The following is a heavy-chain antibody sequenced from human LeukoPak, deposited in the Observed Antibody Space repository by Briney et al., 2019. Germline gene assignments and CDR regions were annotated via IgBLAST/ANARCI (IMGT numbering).Heavy chain of an antibody. CDR1: GFTFTIHA. D-gene: IGHD2-21*01. Sequence: GRSLRLSCAASGFTFTIHAVHWVRQAPGKGLEWVAVTDGTNKFYSDSVRGRFTISGDTSKNTIYLQMNSLRPEDTAMYYCAKDLIAGPPDYFDYWGQGTLVSVFS. CDR3: AKDLIAGPPDYFDY. CDR2: TDGTNK. V-gene: IGHV3-30-3*01. J-gene: IGHJ4*02.